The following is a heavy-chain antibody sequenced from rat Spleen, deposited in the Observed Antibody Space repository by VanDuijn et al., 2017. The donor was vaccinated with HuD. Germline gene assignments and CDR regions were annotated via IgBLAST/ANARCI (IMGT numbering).Heavy chain of an antibody. Sequence: EVQLVESGGGLVQPGRSLKLSCTASGFNFSDYAMAWVRQAPKKGLEWVASISSGGGGTYYRDSVKGRFTISRDNAKSTLYLQMDSLRSEDTATYYCAKNIYYSSYLYYFDYWGQGVMVTVSS. V-gene: IGHV5-25*01. CDR2: ISSGGGGT. D-gene: IGHD1-2*01. J-gene: IGHJ2*01. CDR1: GFNFSDYA. CDR3: AKNIYYSSYLYYFDY.